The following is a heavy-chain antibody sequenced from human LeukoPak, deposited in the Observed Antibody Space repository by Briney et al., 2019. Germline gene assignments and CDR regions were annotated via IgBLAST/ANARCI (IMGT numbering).Heavy chain of an antibody. CDR2: IKSKTDGGTT. CDR3: TTYDILTGYYLDY. CDR1: GFTFSNAW. V-gene: IGHV3-15*01. Sequence: GGSLRLSCAASGFTFSNAWMSWVRQAPGKGLEWVGRIKSKTDGGTTDYAAPVKGRFTISRDDSKNTLYLQMNSLKTEDTAVYYCTTYDILTGYYLDYWGQGTLVTVSS. J-gene: IGHJ4*02. D-gene: IGHD3-9*01.